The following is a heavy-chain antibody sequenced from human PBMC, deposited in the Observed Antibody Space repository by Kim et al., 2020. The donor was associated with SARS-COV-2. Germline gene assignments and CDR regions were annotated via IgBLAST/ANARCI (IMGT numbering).Heavy chain of an antibody. V-gene: IGHV3-33*01. J-gene: IGHJ4*02. CDR3: ARDEVGGYCDY. CDR2: K. Sequence: KYYADSVKGRFTISRDNSKNTLYLQMNSLRAEDTAVYYCARDEVGGYCDYWGQGTLVTVSS. D-gene: IGHD1-26*01.